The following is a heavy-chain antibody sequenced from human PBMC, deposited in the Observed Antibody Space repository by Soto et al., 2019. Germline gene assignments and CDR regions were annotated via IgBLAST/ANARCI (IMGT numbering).Heavy chain of an antibody. CDR1: GDSIARGAYY. CDR3: ARSGYGSPDFDH. CDR2: IYYRGNT. J-gene: IGHJ4*02. V-gene: IGHV4-31*03. Sequence: PSETLSLTCTVSGDSIARGAYYWTWIRQHPGQGLEWLGYIYYRGNTYFNPSLESRVSILLDTSENQFSLKLNSVTAADTAVYYCARSGYGSPDFDHWGQATRVTVSS. D-gene: IGHD6-13*01.